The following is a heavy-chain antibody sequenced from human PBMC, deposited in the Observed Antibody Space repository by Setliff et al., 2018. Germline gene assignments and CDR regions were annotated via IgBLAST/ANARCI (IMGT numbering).Heavy chain of an antibody. J-gene: IGHJ4*01. CDR2: YSPYNGKT. V-gene: IGHV1-18*01. CDR1: GSTFTDSI. Sequence: ASVKVSCKASGSTFTDSIVNWVRQAPGQGLEWVGWYSPYNGKTYSAQKFQGRVTLTTDKSTNMAYLDLRGLRLDDTAIYFCLRLVRYCSRTACQRTSGDEVWGQGTLVTVSS. CDR3: LRLVRYCSRTACQRTSGDEV. D-gene: IGHD2-8*01.